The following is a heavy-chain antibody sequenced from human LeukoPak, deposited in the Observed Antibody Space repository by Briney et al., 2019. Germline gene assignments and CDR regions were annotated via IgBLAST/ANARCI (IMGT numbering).Heavy chain of an antibody. CDR3: AKVGPVPYYYYMDV. V-gene: IGHV3-23*01. CDR2: ISGSGGST. Sequence: GGSLRLSCAASGFTFSSYAMSWVRQAPGKGLEWVSAISGSGGSTYYADSVKGRFTISRDNSKSTLYLQMNSLRAEDTAVYYCAKVGPVPYYYYMDVWGKGTTVTVSS. J-gene: IGHJ6*03. CDR1: GFTFSSYA.